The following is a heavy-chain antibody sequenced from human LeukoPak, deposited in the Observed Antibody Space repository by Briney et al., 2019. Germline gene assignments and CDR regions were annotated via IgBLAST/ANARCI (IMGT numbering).Heavy chain of an antibody. Sequence: SETLSLTCSVSCGSISSYYWCWIRQPPGTGLKWIGYIYYSGSTNYNPSLKSRVTISVDTPKNQFSLKLSSVTAADTAVYYCARYKESAVYAFDIWGQGTMVTVSS. CDR3: ARYKESAVYAFDI. V-gene: IGHV4-59*01. CDR2: IYYSGST. D-gene: IGHD1-14*01. CDR1: CGSISSYY. J-gene: IGHJ3*02.